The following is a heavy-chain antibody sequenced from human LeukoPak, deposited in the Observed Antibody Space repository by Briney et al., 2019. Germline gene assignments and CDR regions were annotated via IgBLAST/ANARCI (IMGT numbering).Heavy chain of an antibody. CDR2: ISYDGSNK. V-gene: IGHV3-30-3*01. CDR1: GFTFSSHW. Sequence: PGGSLRLSCAASGFTFSSHWMSWVRQAPGKGLEWVADISYDGSNKYYADSVKGRFTISRDNSKNTLYLQMNSLRAEDTAVYYCARDLLPYIVVVPAAMGYWGQGTLVTVSS. D-gene: IGHD2-2*01. CDR3: ARDLLPYIVVVPAAMGY. J-gene: IGHJ4*02.